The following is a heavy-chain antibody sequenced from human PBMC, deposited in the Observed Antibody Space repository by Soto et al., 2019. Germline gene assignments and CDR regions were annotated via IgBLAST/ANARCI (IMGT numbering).Heavy chain of an antibody. CDR3: AKESGGGVCPAY. Sequence: GGSLRLSCAASGFTFSSYGMHWVRQAPGKGLEWVAVISYYGSNKYYADTVKGRFTISRDNSKNTLYLQMNSLRAEDTSVYYCAKESGGGVCPAYWGQGTLVTVSS. CDR2: ISYYGSNK. D-gene: IGHD2-8*01. V-gene: IGHV3-30*18. CDR1: GFTFSSYG. J-gene: IGHJ4*02.